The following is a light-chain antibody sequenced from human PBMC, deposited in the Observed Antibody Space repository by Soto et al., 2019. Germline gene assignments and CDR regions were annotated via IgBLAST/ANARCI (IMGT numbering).Light chain of an antibody. CDR3: QSYDTGSWV. Sequence: NFMLTQPHSVSESPGKTVTISCTRSSGSIASSYVQWYQQRPGSAPITMIYEGNQRPSGVPDRFSGSIDSSSNSASLSISGLKTEDEADYYCQSYDTGSWVFGGGTQLTVL. CDR1: SGSIASSY. V-gene: IGLV6-57*04. CDR2: EGN. J-gene: IGLJ3*02.